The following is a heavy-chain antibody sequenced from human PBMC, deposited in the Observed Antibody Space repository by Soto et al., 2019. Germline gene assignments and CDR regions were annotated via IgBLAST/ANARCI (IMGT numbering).Heavy chain of an antibody. CDR2: ISYDGSNK. CDR1: GFTFSSYA. Sequence: PGGSLRLSCASSGFTFSSYAMHWVRQAPGKGLEWVAVISYDGSNKYYADSVKGRFTISRDNSKNTLYLQMNSLRAEDTAVYYCARDPEVVAATPDYYYYGMGVWGQGTTVTVSS. J-gene: IGHJ6*02. D-gene: IGHD2-15*01. CDR3: ARDPEVVAATPDYYYYGMGV. V-gene: IGHV3-30-3*01.